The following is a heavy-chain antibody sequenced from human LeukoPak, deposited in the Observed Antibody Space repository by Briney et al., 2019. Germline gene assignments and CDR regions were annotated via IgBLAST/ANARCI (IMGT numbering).Heavy chain of an antibody. CDR3: ATRHHSRTYMVPLDS. D-gene: IGHD3-10*01. J-gene: IGHJ4*02. CDR1: GVSISSDNW. CDR2: THRSGDT. V-gene: IGHV4-4*02. Sequence: SGTLSLTCAVYGVSISSDNWWTWVRQPPGKGLEWIGETHRSGDTRYNPSLNGRVTISMDNSKNQLSLNLISVTAADTAIYFCATRHHSRTYMVPLDSWGQGTLVTVSS.